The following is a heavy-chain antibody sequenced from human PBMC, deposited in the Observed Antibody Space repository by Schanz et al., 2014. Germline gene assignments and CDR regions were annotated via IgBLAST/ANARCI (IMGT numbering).Heavy chain of an antibody. CDR2: ITWNGGST. V-gene: IGHV3-43*01. CDR1: GFTFDDYS. CDR3: AKEVLLLGIVV. D-gene: IGHD2-21*01. Sequence: EVQLVESGGVVVQPGGSLRLSCAASGFTFDDYSMHWVRQAPGKGLEWVSGITWNGGSTYYADSVKGRFTISRDNRKTSLYLQMNSLRTEYTALYYCAKEVLLLGIVVWGQGTLVTVSS. J-gene: IGHJ4*02.